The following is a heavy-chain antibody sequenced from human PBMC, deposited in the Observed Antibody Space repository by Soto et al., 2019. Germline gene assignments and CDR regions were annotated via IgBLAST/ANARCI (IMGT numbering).Heavy chain of an antibody. J-gene: IGHJ6*02. Sequence: QVQLVESGGGVVQPGRSLRLSCAASGFTFSIYAMNWVRQAPGKGLEWVAFISFDGSKIYYADSVRGRFTISRDNSKNTVYLQMNSLRPGDAAVYHCANLLNVAAAGTPHYYGVDVWGQGTTVTVS. CDR1: GFTFSIYA. D-gene: IGHD6-13*01. V-gene: IGHV3-30-3*01. CDR2: ISFDGSKI. CDR3: ANLLNVAAAGTPHYYGVDV.